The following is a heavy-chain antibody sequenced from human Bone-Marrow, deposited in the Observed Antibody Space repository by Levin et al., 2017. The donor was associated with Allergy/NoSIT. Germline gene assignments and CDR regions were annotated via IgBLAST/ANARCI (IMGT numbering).Heavy chain of an antibody. CDR3: VRLSPGNSGWFGRWFDP. V-gene: IGHV3-11*01. Sequence: PGGSLRLSCAASGFTFNDHYMTWIRQAPGKGLEWVSLISSGSNTIYYADSVRGRFTISRDNAKNSLYLQMDSLRVEDTAIYYCVRLSPGNSGWFGRWFDPWGQGTLVTVSS. D-gene: IGHD6-19*01. CDR1: GFTFNDHY. CDR2: ISSGSNTI. J-gene: IGHJ5*02.